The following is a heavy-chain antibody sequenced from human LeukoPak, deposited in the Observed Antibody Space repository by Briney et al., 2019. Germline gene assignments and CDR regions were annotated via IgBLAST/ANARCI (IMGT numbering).Heavy chain of an antibody. CDR3: AGGVSYYGSGSYYPDAFDI. V-gene: IGHV1-2*02. CDR2: INPNSGGT. CDR1: GYTFTGYY. Sequence: ASVKVSCKASGYTFTGYYMHWVRQAPGQGLEWMGWINPNSGGTNYAQKFQGRVTMTRDTSISTAYMELSRLRSDDTAVYYCAGGVSYYGSGSYYPDAFDIWGQGTMVTVSS. J-gene: IGHJ3*02. D-gene: IGHD3-10*01.